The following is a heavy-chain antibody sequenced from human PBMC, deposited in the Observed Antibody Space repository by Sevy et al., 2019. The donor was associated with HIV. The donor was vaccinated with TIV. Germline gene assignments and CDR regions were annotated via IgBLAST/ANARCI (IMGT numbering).Heavy chain of an antibody. V-gene: IGHV1-18*01. J-gene: IGHJ5*02. CDR2: ISAYNGNT. D-gene: IGHD3-10*01. CDR3: ARDGTYGSGSPREWFDP. Sequence: ASVKVSCKASGYTFTSYGISWVRQAPGQGLEWMGWISAYNGNTNYAQKLQGRVTMTTDTSTSTAYMELRSLRSDDTAVYYCARDGTYGSGSPREWFDPWGQGTLVTVSS. CDR1: GYTFTSYG.